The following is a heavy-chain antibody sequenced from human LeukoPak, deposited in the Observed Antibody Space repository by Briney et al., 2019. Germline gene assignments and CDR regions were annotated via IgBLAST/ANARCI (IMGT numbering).Heavy chain of an antibody. V-gene: IGHV3-30*02. CDR2: IGYDGTNK. J-gene: IGHJ4*02. D-gene: IGHD5/OR15-5a*01. Sequence: TGGSVRLSCIASGFTFYSYGMHWVRQAPGKGLEWVAFIGYDGTNKYYGDSVMGRLTISRDNSKNTVLLQMNSLRGEDTAVYYCAKDLREGHHQTSANFAYWGQGIQVTVSS. CDR1: GFTFYSYG. CDR3: AKDLREGHHQTSANFAY.